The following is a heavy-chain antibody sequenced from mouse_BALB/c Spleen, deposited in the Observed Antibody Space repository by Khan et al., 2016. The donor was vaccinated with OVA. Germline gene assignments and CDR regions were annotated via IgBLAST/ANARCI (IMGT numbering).Heavy chain of an antibody. Sequence: QVQLQQSGAELVRPGSSVKISCKASGYSFSRSWMNWVKQRPGQGLEWIGQSYPGNGDTNYNEKFKGKATLTADKSSSTVYMHLNSLTSEDSEVYFCASWRGDGFTYWGHGTLVTVSA. D-gene: IGHD2-13*01. CDR1: GYSFSRSW. CDR2: SYPGNGDT. J-gene: IGHJ3*01. CDR3: ASWRGDGFTY. V-gene: IGHV1-80*01.